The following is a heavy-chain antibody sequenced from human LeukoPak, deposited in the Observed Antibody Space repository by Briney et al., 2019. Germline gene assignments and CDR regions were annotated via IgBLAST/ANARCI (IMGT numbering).Heavy chain of an antibody. Sequence: GGSLRLSCAASGFTFSSYAMHWVRQAPGKGLEWVAVISYDGSNKYYADSVKGRFTISRDNSKNTLYLQMNSLRAEDTAVYYCTREDHSNYNYWGQGTLVTVSS. CDR2: ISYDGSNK. V-gene: IGHV3-30-3*01. CDR1: GFTFSSYA. J-gene: IGHJ4*02. CDR3: TREDHSNYNY. D-gene: IGHD4-11*01.